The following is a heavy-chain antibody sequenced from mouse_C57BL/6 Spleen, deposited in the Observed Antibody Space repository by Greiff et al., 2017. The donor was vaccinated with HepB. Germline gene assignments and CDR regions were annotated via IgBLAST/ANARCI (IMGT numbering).Heavy chain of an antibody. CDR2: ISSGSSTI. Sequence: EVQLVESGGGLVKPGGSLKLSCAASGFTFSDYGMHWVRQAPEKGLEWVAYISSGSSTIYYADTVKGRFTISRDNAKNTLFLQMTSLRSEDTAMYYCARGWITTVVADAMDYWGQGTSVTVSS. J-gene: IGHJ4*01. CDR3: ARGWITTVVADAMDY. V-gene: IGHV5-17*01. D-gene: IGHD1-1*01. CDR1: GFTFSDYG.